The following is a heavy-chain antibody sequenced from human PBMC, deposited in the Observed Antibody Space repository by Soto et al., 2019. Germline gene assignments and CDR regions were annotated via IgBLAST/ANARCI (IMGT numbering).Heavy chain of an antibody. CDR2: IYHSGAT. J-gene: IGHJ4*02. V-gene: IGHV4-4*02. CDR1: GDSISSSNW. Sequence: QVQLQESGPGLVKPSGTLSLTCAVSGDSISSSNWWSWVRQAPGKGLEWIGEIYHSGATTYNPSLKSRATISVDPSKNHFSLKLTSGTAGDTAVYFFARDLGTGTDFWGRGTLVTLAS. CDR3: ARDLGTGTDF. D-gene: IGHD1-1*01.